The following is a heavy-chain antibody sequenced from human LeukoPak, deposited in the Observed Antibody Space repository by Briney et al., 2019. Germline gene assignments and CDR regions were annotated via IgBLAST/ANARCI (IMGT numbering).Heavy chain of an antibody. D-gene: IGHD2-2*01. CDR3: AKDSRTFTAPGYFDY. V-gene: IGHV3-53*01. CDR1: GFTVSSNY. Sequence: PGGSLRLSCAASGFTVSSNYMSWVRQAPGKGLEWVSVIYSGGSTYYADSVKGRFTISRDNSKNTLYLQMNSLRAEDTAVYYCAKDSRTFTAPGYFDYWGQGTLVTVSS. CDR2: IYSGGST. J-gene: IGHJ4*02.